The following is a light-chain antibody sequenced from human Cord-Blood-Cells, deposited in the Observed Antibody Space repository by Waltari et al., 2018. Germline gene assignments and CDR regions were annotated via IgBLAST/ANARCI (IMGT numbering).Light chain of an antibody. CDR3: CSYAGSYTYV. CDR2: DVR. CDR1: SSDVGGYNY. V-gene: IGLV2-11*01. J-gene: IGLJ1*01. Sequence: QSALTQPRSVSGSPGQSVTISCTGTSSDVGGYNYVSWYQQHPGKAPKLMLYDVRKRPSGVPDRFSGSKSGNTASLTISGLQAEDEADYYCCSYAGSYTYVFGTGTKVTVL.